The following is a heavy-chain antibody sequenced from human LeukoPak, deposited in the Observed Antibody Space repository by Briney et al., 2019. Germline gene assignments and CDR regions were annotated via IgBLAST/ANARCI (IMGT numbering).Heavy chain of an antibody. J-gene: IGHJ4*02. CDR2: IYSGGST. CDR1: GFTVSSNY. V-gene: IGHV3-53*01. CDR3: AREGDSSGYYAFGY. Sequence: PGGSLRLSCAASGFTVSSNYMSWVRQAPGKGLEWVSVIYSGGSTYYADSVKGRFTISRDNSKNTLYLQMNSLRAEDTAVCYCAREGDSSGYYAFGYWGQGTLVTVSS. D-gene: IGHD3-22*01.